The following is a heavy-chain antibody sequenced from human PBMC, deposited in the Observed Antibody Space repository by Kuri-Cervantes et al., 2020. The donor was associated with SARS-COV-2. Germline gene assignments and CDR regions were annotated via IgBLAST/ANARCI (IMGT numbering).Heavy chain of an antibody. D-gene: IGHD3-22*01. V-gene: IGHV4-61*05. J-gene: IGHJ4*02. CDR2: IYYSGST. CDR1: GGSISSSSYY. Sequence: SETLSLTCTVSGGSISSSSYYWGWIRQPPGKGLEWIGYIYYSGSTNYNPSLKSRVTISVDTSKNQFSLKLSSVTAADTAVYYCARGPSSGKYGVDYWGQGTLVTVSS. CDR3: ARGPSSGKYGVDY.